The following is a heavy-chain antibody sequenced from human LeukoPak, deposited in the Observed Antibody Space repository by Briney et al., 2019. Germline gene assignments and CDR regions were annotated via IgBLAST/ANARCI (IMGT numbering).Heavy chain of an antibody. V-gene: IGHV4-4*07. CDR1: GGSISYFY. CDR2: IYTSGST. J-gene: IGHJ6*03. Sequence: SETLSLTCTVSGGSISYFYWSWIRQPAGKGLEWIGRIYTSGSTNYTPSLKSRVTMSVDTSKKQFSLKLSSVTAADTAVYYCARVRGSSGSYEYYHYMDVWGKGTTVTISS. CDR3: ARVRGSSGSYEYYHYMDV. D-gene: IGHD1-26*01.